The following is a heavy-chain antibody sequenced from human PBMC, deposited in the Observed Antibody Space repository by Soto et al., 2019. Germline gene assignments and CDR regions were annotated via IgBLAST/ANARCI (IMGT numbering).Heavy chain of an antibody. Sequence: ASVKVSCKASEYTFTGYYIHWVRQAPGQGLEWMGWINPNSGGTNYAQKFQVWVTMTRDTSISTAYMELRSLRSDDTAVYYCARGPRGTFKDWFDPWGQGTLVTVSS. D-gene: IGHD1-26*01. J-gene: IGHJ5*02. CDR1: EYTFTGYY. CDR3: ARGPRGTFKDWFDP. V-gene: IGHV1-2*04. CDR2: INPNSGGT.